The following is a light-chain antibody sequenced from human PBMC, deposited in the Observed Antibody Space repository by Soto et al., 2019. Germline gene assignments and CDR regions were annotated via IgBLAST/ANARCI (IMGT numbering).Light chain of an antibody. V-gene: IGKV1-5*03. CDR2: KAS. CDR3: QQHNSFSIT. Sequence: DIQMTQSPSSLSASVGDRVSITCGASESMSRWLAWYQQKPGKAPKLLIYKASSLESGVPSRFSGSGSGTEFTLTINSLQADDFATYYCQQHNSFSITFGQGTRLEIK. CDR1: ESMSRW. J-gene: IGKJ5*01.